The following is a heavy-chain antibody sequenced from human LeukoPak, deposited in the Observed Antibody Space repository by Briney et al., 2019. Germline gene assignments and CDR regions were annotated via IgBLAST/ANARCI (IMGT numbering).Heavy chain of an antibody. CDR3: ARQSDIVVVPAAITPFDP. CDR1: GYSFTSYW. D-gene: IGHD2-2*01. Sequence: GESRKISCKGSGYSFTSYWIGWVRQMPGKGLEWMGIIYPGDSDTRYSPSFQGQVTISADKSISTAYLQWSSLKASDTAMYYCARQSDIVVVPAAITPFDPWGQGTLVTVSS. CDR2: IYPGDSDT. J-gene: IGHJ5*02. V-gene: IGHV5-51*01.